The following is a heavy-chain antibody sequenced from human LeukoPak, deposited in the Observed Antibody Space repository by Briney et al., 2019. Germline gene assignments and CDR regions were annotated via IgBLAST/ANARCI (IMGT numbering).Heavy chain of an antibody. Sequence: SGTLSLTCTVSGGSISGYYWSWIRQPPGKGLEWIGYIYYSGNTNYNPSLRSRVTISVDTSKNQFSLELTSVTAADTAVYYCARDQLELRDWGQGALVIVSS. CDR2: IYYSGNT. D-gene: IGHD1-1*01. CDR3: ARDQLELRD. CDR1: GGSISGYY. J-gene: IGHJ4*02. V-gene: IGHV4-59*01.